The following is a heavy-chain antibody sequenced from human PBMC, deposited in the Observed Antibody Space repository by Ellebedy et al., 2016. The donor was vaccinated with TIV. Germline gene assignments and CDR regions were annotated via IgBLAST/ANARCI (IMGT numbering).Heavy chain of an antibody. CDR2: ISHDGNKE. CDR1: GIIFSAYG. Sequence: GESLKISCASTGIIFSAYGLHWVRQGPGRGLEWVAVISHDGNKESYAGPVKGRFTISMDNSNNILYLQMNSLRSDDTAIYYFAKAADGSAAYGMDLWGRGTTVSVSS. D-gene: IGHD3-16*01. CDR3: AKAADGSAAYGMDL. V-gene: IGHV3-30*18. J-gene: IGHJ6*02.